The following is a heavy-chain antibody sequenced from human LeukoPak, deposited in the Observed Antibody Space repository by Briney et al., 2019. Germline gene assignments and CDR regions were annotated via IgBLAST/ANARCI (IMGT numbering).Heavy chain of an antibody. D-gene: IGHD3-10*01. V-gene: IGHV1-46*01. J-gene: IGHJ4*02. CDR2: INPSGGST. CDR1: GYTFTSYY. Sequence: ASVKVSCKASGYTFTSYYMHWVRQAPGQGLEWMGIINPSGGSTSYAQKFQGRVTMTRDMSTSTVYMELSSLRAEDTAVYYCAKDAGSGSYYQIFGYYFDYWGQGTLVTVSS. CDR3: AKDAGSGSYYQIFGYYFDY.